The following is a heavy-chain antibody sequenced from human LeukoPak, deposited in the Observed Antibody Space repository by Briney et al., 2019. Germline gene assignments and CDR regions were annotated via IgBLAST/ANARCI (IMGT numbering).Heavy chain of an antibody. CDR3: ARAYSGYDFDY. J-gene: IGHJ4*02. D-gene: IGHD5-12*01. CDR1: GGSISSYY. V-gene: IGHV4-30-4*08. CDR2: FYYSGST. Sequence: PSETLSLTCTVSGGSISSYYWSWIRQPPGKGLEWIGYFYYSGSTYYNPSLKSRVTISVDTSKNQFSLKLSSVTAADTAVYYCARAYSGYDFDYWGQGTLVTVSS.